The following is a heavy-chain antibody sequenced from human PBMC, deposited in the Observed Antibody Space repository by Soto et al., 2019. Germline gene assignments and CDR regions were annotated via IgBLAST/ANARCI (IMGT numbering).Heavy chain of an antibody. CDR1: GYTFTSYY. D-gene: IGHD1-1*01. J-gene: IGHJ4*02. CDR2: FDPEDGET. CDR3: ATRGTRWLQSPFDY. Sequence: ASVKVSCKASGYTFTSYYMHWVRQAPGKGLEWVGGFDPEDGETIYAQKFQGRVTMTEDTSTDTAYMELSSLRSEDTAVYYCATRGTRWLQSPFDYWGQGTLVTVSS. V-gene: IGHV1-24*01.